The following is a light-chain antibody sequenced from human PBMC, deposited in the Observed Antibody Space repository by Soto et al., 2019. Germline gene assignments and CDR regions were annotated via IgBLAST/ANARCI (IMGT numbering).Light chain of an antibody. Sequence: EIELTQSPCTLSLSPGERATLSCRASQSVSSSYLAWYQQKPGQAPRLLIFGASTRATGTPERFSGSGSGTDFTLTISRLEPEDFGVYYCHQYDTIVQTFGQGTKVDIK. V-gene: IGKV3-20*01. J-gene: IGKJ1*01. CDR1: QSVSSSY. CDR2: GAS. CDR3: HQYDTIVQT.